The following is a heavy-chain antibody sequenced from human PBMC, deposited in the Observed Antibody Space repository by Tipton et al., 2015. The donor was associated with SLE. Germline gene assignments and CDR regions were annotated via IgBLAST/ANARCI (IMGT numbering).Heavy chain of an antibody. CDR2: INPNAGGT. J-gene: IGHJ2*01. Sequence: QVQLVQSGAEVKKPGASVTVSCKASGYTFTDYYIHWVRQAPGQGLEWMGWINPNAGGTNSAQTFQDRATMTRDTSLTTAYMEVSSLRSDDTAVYYGARRSPTTGDLPAFDLWARGTLISVSS. CDR3: ARRSPTTGDLPAFDL. V-gene: IGHV1-2*02. CDR1: GYTFTDYY. D-gene: IGHD7-27*01.